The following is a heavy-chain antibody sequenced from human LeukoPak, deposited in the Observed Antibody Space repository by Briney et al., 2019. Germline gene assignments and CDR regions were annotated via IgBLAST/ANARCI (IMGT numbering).Heavy chain of an antibody. CDR3: AINNYYDSSGYYHYFDY. Sequence: PGGSLRLSCAASGFTLSSYAMSWVRQAPGKGLEWVSAISGSGGSTYYADSVKGRFTISRDNSKNTLYLQMNSLRAEDTAVYYCAINNYYDSSGYYHYFDYWGQGTLVTVSS. CDR2: ISGSGGST. J-gene: IGHJ4*02. V-gene: IGHV3-23*01. D-gene: IGHD3-22*01. CDR1: GFTLSSYA.